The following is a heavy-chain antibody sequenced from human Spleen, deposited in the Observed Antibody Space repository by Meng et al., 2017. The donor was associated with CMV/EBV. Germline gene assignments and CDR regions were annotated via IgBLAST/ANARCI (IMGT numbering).Heavy chain of an antibody. Sequence: ASGFTFSIYGMHWDREAPGKGLEWVAVISYDGNNKYYADSVKGRFTISRDNSKNTLHLQMNSLRGDDTAVYYCAKPKTGSGWYFDDWGQGTLGTVSS. CDR3: AKPKTGSGWYFDD. CDR2: ISYDGNNK. CDR1: GFTFSIYG. D-gene: IGHD6-19*01. J-gene: IGHJ4*02. V-gene: IGHV3-30*18.